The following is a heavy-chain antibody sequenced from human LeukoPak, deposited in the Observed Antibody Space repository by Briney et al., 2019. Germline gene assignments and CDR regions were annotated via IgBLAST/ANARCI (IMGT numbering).Heavy chain of an antibody. D-gene: IGHD2-21*01. CDR1: GFSRNISGVG. V-gene: IGHV2-5*02. J-gene: IGHJ4*02. Sequence: SGPTLVKPTQTLTLTCTFSGFSRNISGVGVGWFRQPPGKALEWLALIYWDNDKRYSPSLKSRLNITKDTSKNQVVLTMTNMDPVDTATYFCPHRVIPDDTLDYWGQGTLVTVSS. CDR3: PHRVIPDDTLDY. CDR2: IYWDNDK.